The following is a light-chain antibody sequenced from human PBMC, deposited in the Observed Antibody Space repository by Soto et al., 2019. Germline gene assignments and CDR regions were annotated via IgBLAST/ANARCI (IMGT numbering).Light chain of an antibody. V-gene: IGKV3-15*01. CDR2: GAS. Sequence: EIVLTQSPDTLSVSPGERATLSCRASQTVGSNLAWYQQKPGQAPRLFIYGASIRAIGFPPRFSGSGSGTEFTLTISSLQSEDFALYYCQQYDNWPITFGQGTRLEIK. CDR1: QTVGSN. CDR3: QQYDNWPIT. J-gene: IGKJ5*01.